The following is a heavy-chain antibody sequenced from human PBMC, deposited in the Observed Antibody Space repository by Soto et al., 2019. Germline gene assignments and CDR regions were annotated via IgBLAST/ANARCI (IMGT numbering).Heavy chain of an antibody. CDR3: ARDSIDSSGSNEGLNY. D-gene: IGHD3-22*01. CDR1: GGSISSGGYY. J-gene: IGHJ4*02. CDR2: IYYSGST. Sequence: PSETLSLTCTVSGGSISSGGYYWSLIRQHPGKGLEWIGYIYYSGSTYYNPSLKSRVTISVDTSKNQFSLKLSPVTAADTAVYYCARDSIDSSGSNEGLNYWGQGTLVTVSS. V-gene: IGHV4-31*03.